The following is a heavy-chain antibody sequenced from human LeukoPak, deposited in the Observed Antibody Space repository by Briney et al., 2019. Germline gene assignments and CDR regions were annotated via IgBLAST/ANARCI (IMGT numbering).Heavy chain of an antibody. CDR3: AKDIKNSIVGATPLDY. V-gene: IGHV3-43*02. J-gene: IGHJ4*02. D-gene: IGHD1-26*01. Sequence: PGGSLRLSCAASGFTFDDYAMHWARQAPGKGLEWVSLISGDGGSTYYADSVKGRFTISRDNSKNSLYLQMNRLRTEDTALYYCAKDIKNSIVGATPLDYWGQGTLVTVSS. CDR1: GFTFDDYA. CDR2: ISGDGGST.